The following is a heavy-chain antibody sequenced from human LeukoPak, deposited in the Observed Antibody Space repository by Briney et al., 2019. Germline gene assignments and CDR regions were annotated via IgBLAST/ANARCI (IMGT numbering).Heavy chain of an antibody. J-gene: IGHJ4*02. V-gene: IGHV3-21*04. CDR1: AFSLSAYN. CDR2: ISYTGTYI. Sequence: GGSLRLSCAASAFSLSAYNMNWVRQAPGKGLEWVSSISYTGTYIYYADSVKGRFTISRDNAQNSLYLQMNSLRAEDTVIYYCVRDRGTYRPIDYWGQGTLVTVSS. CDR3: VRDRGTYRPIDY. D-gene: IGHD1-26*01.